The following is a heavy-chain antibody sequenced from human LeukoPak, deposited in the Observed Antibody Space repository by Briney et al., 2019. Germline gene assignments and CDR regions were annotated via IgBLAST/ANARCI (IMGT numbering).Heavy chain of an antibody. D-gene: IGHD3-3*01. Sequence: PSETLSLTCTVSGGSISGYFWSWIRQPPGKGLEWIGYIYNSENTNYKPSLKSRVTISVDTSKNQFSLKLSSVTAADTAVYYCARVRDFWSGSLTFDPWGQGTLVTVSS. CDR3: ARVRDFWSGSLTFDP. CDR1: GGSISGYF. J-gene: IGHJ5*02. V-gene: IGHV4-59*01. CDR2: IYNSENT.